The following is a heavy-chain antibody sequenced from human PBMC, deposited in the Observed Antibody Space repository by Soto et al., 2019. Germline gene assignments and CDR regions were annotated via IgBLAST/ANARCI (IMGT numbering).Heavy chain of an antibody. V-gene: IGHV1-69*13. J-gene: IGHJ6*02. Sequence: GASVKVSCKASGGTFSSYAISWVRQAPGQGLEWMGGIIPIFGTANYAQKFQGRVTITADESTSTAYMELSSLRSEDTAVYYCARGKPRDDCSSTSCGYYYYYYGMDVWGQGTTVTVSS. CDR1: GGTFSSYA. CDR2: IIPIFGTA. CDR3: ARGKPRDDCSSTSCGYYYYYYGMDV. D-gene: IGHD2-2*01.